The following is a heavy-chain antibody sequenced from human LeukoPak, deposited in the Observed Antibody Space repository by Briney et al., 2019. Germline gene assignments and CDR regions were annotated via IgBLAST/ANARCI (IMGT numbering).Heavy chain of an antibody. Sequence: GASVKVSCKASGYTFTGYYMHWVRQAPGQGLEWMGWINPNSGGTNYAQKFQGWVTMTRDTSISTAYMELSRLRSGDTAVYYCAREGIDYYDSSFDYWGQGTLVTVSS. CDR2: INPNSGGT. V-gene: IGHV1-2*04. J-gene: IGHJ4*02. CDR3: AREGIDYYDSSFDY. D-gene: IGHD3-22*01. CDR1: GYTFTGYY.